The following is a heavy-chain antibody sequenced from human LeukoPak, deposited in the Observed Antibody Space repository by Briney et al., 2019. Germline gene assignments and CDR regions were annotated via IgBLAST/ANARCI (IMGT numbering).Heavy chain of an antibody. CDR1: GFTVSSNY. J-gene: IGHJ5*02. V-gene: IGHV3-66*01. D-gene: IGHD1-1*01. CDR2: IYSGDST. Sequence: GGSLRLSCAASGFTVSSNYMSWVRQAPGKGLEWVSIIYSGDSTNDADSVKGRFTIFRDNSKNTLYLQMNSLRVEDTAVYYCARVGNYRFDPWGQGTLVTVSS. CDR3: ARVGNYRFDP.